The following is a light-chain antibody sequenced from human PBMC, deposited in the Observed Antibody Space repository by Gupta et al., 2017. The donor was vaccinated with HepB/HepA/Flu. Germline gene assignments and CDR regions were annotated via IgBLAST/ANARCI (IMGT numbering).Light chain of an antibody. CDR1: QSVSSSF. Sequence: EDVLTQSPGTLSLSPGETATLSCRTSQSVSSSFLAWYQQKHGQAPRLLIYGASSRATGIPDRFSGSGSGTDFTLTISRLEPDDFAVYFCQQYGDSPQTFGQGTKVEIE. J-gene: IGKJ1*01. V-gene: IGKV3-20*01. CDR3: QQYGDSPQT. CDR2: GAS.